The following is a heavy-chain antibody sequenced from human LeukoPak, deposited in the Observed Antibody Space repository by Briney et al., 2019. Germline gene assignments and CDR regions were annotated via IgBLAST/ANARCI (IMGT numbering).Heavy chain of an antibody. CDR2: INHSGST. CDR3: ASGWRL. V-gene: IGHV4-34*01. J-gene: IGHJ4*02. Sequence: PSETLSLTCTVSGGSISSYYWSWIRQPPGKGLEWIGEINHSGSTNYNPSLKSRVTISVDTSKNQFSLKLSSVTAADTAVYYCASGWRLWGQGTLVTVSS. CDR1: GGSISSYY. D-gene: IGHD5-24*01.